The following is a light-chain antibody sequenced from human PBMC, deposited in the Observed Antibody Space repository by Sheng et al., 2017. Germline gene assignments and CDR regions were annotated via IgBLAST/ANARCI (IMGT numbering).Light chain of an antibody. V-gene: IGKV1-9*01. CDR3: QQVSSYPLT. CDR2: AAS. CDR1: QGISRS. Sequence: IQLTQSPSSLSASVGDRVTITCRASQGISRSLAWYQQKPGKAPNLLIYAASTLQSGVPSRFSGSGSGTDFTLTISSLQPEDFATYYCQQVSSYPLTFGGGTKVEIK. J-gene: IGKJ4*01.